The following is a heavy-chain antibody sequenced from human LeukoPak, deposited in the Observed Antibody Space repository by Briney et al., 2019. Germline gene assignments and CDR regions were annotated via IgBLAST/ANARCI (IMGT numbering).Heavy chain of an antibody. D-gene: IGHD6-19*01. V-gene: IGHV3-23*01. CDR2: ISGAGRET. CDR3: AKIDSPRVGWRAPFDY. CDR1: GFTFGGSA. Sequence: PGGSLRLSCEASGFTFGGSAMSWVRQAPGKGLEWISDISGAGRETYYADSVKGRFTISRDNSKNTLYLQLNSLGAEGTAVYFCAKIDSPRVGWRAPFDYWGQGTLVTVSS. J-gene: IGHJ4*02.